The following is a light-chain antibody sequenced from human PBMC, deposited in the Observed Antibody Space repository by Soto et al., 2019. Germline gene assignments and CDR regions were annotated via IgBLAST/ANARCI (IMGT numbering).Light chain of an antibody. CDR3: QQRSDWRIT. Sequence: EIELTQSPATLSLSPGGRATLSCRASQSVSTSLAWYQQKHGQAPRLLISDTSNRATGIPARFSGSGSGTDFTLTISSLEPEDFAVYYCQQRSDWRITFGQGTRLEIK. J-gene: IGKJ5*01. V-gene: IGKV3-11*01. CDR2: DTS. CDR1: QSVSTS.